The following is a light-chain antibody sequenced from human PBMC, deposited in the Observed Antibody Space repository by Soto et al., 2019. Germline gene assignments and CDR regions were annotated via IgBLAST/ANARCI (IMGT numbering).Light chain of an antibody. CDR3: QTWDTGISVV. J-gene: IGLJ2*01. CDR1: SGHSNYA. V-gene: IGLV4-69*01. Sequence: QLVLTQSPSASASLGASVKLTCTLSSGHSNYAIAWHQLQPEKGPRYLMKLNNDGSHSKGDGIPDRFSGSSSGAERYLTISSLQSEDESDYYCQTWDTGISVVFGGGTKLTVL. CDR2: LNNDGSH.